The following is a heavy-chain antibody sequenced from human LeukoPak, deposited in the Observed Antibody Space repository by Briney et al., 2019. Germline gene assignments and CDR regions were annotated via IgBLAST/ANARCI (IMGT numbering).Heavy chain of an antibody. D-gene: IGHD2-2*02. CDR2: INPNSGGT. Sequence: ASVKVSCKASGYTFTGYYMHWVRQAPGQGLEWMGCINPNSGGTNYALKFQGRVTMTRDTSISTAYMELSRLRSDDTAVYYCARDPVVVPAAILDYWGQGTLVTVSS. J-gene: IGHJ4*02. CDR3: ARDPVVVPAAILDY. CDR1: GYTFTGYY. V-gene: IGHV1-2*02.